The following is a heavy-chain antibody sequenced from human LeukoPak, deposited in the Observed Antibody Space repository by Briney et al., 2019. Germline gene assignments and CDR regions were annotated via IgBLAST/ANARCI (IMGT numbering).Heavy chain of an antibody. D-gene: IGHD3-10*01. CDR1: GASISDSDFF. J-gene: IGHJ4*02. CDR3: ASGAMVRGVIIFDY. V-gene: IGHV4-30-4*08. Sequence: SETLSLTCTVSGASISDSDFFWAWVRQPPGKGLEWIGFIYYSGSTYYNPSLKSRVTISVDTSKNQFSLKLSSVTAADTAVYYCASGAMVRGVIIFDYWGQGTLVTVSS. CDR2: IYYSGST.